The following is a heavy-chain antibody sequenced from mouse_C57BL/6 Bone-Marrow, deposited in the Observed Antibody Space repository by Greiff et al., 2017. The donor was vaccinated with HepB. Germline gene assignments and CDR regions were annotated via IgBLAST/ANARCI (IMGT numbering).Heavy chain of an antibody. CDR2: IWWDDDK. CDR3: ARMGWGYDYDGWYFDV. J-gene: IGHJ1*03. V-gene: IGHV8-8*01. D-gene: IGHD2-4*01. Sequence: QVTLKVSGPGILQPSQTLSLTCSFSGFSLSTFGMGVGWIRQPSGKGLEWLAHIWWDDDKYYNPALKSRLTISKDTSKNQVFLKIANVDTADTATYYCARMGWGYDYDGWYFDVWGTGTTVTVSS. CDR1: GFSLSTFGMG.